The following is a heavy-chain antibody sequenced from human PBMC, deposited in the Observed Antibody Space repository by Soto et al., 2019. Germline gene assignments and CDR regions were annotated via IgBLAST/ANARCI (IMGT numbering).Heavy chain of an antibody. D-gene: IGHD3-22*01. CDR2: ISAYNGNT. Sequence: ASVKVSCKASGYTFTSYGISWVRQAPGQGLERMGWISAYNGNTNYAQKLQGRVTMTPDTSTSTAYMELRSLRSDDTAVYYCARDFAQPWYYDSSGYYAVDYWGQGTLVTVS. J-gene: IGHJ4*02. CDR1: GYTFTSYG. CDR3: ARDFAQPWYYDSSGYYAVDY. V-gene: IGHV1-18*01.